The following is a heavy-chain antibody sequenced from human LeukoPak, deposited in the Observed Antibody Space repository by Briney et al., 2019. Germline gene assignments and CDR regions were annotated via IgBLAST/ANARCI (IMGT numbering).Heavy chain of an antibody. D-gene: IGHD2-8*01. V-gene: IGHV3-9*01. CDR1: GFTFYDYA. J-gene: IGHJ5*01. CDR2: ISWNSGII. CDR3: TRGVMGARAFDS. Sequence: GRSLRLSCAASGFTFYDYAMHWIRQAPGKGLEWVSGISWNSGIIGYADSVKGRFTISRDNAKNTLYLQMNSLRFEDTAVYYCTRGVMGARAFDSWGQGTLVTVSS.